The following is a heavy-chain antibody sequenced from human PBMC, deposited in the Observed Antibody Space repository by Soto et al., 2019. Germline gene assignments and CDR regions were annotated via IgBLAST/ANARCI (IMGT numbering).Heavy chain of an antibody. D-gene: IGHD6-13*01. CDR1: GGSFSGYY. CDR3: ARGGDITAAGTYGY. Sequence: QVQLQQWGAGLLKPSETLSLTCAVYGGSFSGYYWSWIRQHPGKGLEWIGEINHSGSTNYNPSLKSRVTISVDTSKNQCAPKLTSVTAADTAVYYGARGGDITAAGTYGYWGQGTLVTVSS. CDR2: INHSGST. J-gene: IGHJ4*02. V-gene: IGHV4-34*01.